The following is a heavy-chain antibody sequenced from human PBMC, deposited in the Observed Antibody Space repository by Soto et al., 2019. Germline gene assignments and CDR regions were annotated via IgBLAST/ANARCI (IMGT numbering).Heavy chain of an antibody. CDR1: GYTFTGYY. D-gene: IGHD6-13*01. J-gene: IGHJ4*02. CDR3: AREVAAVGYDY. CDR2: INPSGGST. Sequence: ASVKVSCKASGYTFTGYYMHWVRQAPGQGLEWMGMINPSGGSTSYPQKFQARVTMTRDTFSSTVYMELGSLRSEDTAVYYCAREVAAVGYDYWGQGTLVTVSS. V-gene: IGHV1-46*01.